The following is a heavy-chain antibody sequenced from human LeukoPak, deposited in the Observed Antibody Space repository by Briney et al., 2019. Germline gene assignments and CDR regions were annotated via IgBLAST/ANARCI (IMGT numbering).Heavy chain of an antibody. CDR3: ATTRSYYYDNSGPDAFDI. Sequence: ASVKVSCKASGYIFTGYYIHWVRQAPGQGLEWMGWINPNSGVTNYAQKLQGWVAMTRDTSISTAYMELSRLRSDDTAVYYCATTRSYYYDNSGPDAFDIWGQGTMVTVSS. CDR2: INPNSGVT. J-gene: IGHJ3*02. D-gene: IGHD3-22*01. V-gene: IGHV1-2*04. CDR1: GYIFTGYY.